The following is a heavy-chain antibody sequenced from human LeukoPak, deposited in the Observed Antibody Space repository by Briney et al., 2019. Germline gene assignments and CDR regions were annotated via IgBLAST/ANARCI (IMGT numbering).Heavy chain of an antibody. CDR1: GYTFTSYG. Sequence: ASVKVSCKASGYTFTSYGISWVRQAPGQGPEWMGWISAYNGNTNYAQKLQGRVTMTTDTSTSTAYMELRSLRSDDTAVYYCARGPGYYDSSGYYPHWGQGTLVTVSS. D-gene: IGHD3-22*01. V-gene: IGHV1-18*01. CDR3: ARGPGYYDSSGYYPH. J-gene: IGHJ4*02. CDR2: ISAYNGNT.